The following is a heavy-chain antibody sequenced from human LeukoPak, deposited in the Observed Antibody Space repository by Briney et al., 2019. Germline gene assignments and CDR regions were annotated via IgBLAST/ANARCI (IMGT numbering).Heavy chain of an antibody. CDR3: ARESEKYCSSTSCYVDDYYYYMDV. J-gene: IGHJ6*03. D-gene: IGHD2-2*01. Sequence: GASVKVSCKASGYTFTGYYMHWVRQAPGQGLEWMGWINPNSGGTNYAQKFQGRVTMTRDTSISTAYMELSRLRSDDTAVYYCARESEKYCSSTSCYVDDYYYYMDVWGKGTTVTVSS. V-gene: IGHV1-2*02. CDR2: INPNSGGT. CDR1: GYTFTGYY.